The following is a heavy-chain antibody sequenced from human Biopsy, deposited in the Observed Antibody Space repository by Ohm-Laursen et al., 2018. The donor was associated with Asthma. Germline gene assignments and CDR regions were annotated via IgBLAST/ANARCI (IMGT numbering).Heavy chain of an antibody. CDR3: ARDAWELQKPYAYYFDY. CDR2: IKHDGSEN. J-gene: IGHJ4*02. D-gene: IGHD1-26*01. V-gene: IGHV3-7*01. CDR1: GFSFREFV. Sequence: SLRLSCSASGFSFREFVMHWVRQAPGKGLEWVANIKHDGSENNHVDSLKGRFTISRDNAKNSLYLQMNSLRAEDTAVYYCARDAWELQKPYAYYFDYWGQGTLVTVSS.